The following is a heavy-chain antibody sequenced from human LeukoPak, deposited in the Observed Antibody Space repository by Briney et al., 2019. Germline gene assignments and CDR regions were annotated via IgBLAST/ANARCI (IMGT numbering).Heavy chain of an antibody. V-gene: IGHV3-53*01. CDR1: GFTVGSNY. D-gene: IGHD3-10*01. CDR2: IYSGGST. CDR3: AMVRGVTQSRYFDY. J-gene: IGHJ4*02. Sequence: PGGSLRLSCAASGFTVGSNYLSWVRQAPGKGLEWVSVIYSGGSTYYADSVKGRFTISRDNSKNTLYLQMNSLRDEDTAVYYCAMVRGVTQSRYFDYWGQGTLVTVSS.